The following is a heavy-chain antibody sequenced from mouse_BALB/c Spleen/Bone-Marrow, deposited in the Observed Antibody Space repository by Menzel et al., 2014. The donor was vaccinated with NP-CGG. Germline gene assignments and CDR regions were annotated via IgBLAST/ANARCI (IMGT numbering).Heavy chain of an antibody. CDR2: ISNGGGST. V-gene: IGHV5-12-2*01. Sequence: LSCAASGFTFSSYSMSWVRQTPEKRLEWVAYISNGGGSTYYPDTVKGRFTISRDNAKNTLYLQMSSLKSEDTAMYYCARQLGLRVDYWGQGSPVTVSS. J-gene: IGHJ4*01. CDR1: GFTFSSYS. D-gene: IGHD3-1*01. CDR3: ARQLGLRVDY.